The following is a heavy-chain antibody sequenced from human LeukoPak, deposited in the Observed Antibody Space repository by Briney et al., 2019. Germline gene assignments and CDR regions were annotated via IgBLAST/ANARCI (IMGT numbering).Heavy chain of an antibody. CDR2: IYTSGST. V-gene: IGHV4-61*02. CDR1: GGSISSGSYY. Sequence: PSETLSLTCTVSGGSISSGSYYWSWIRQPAGKGLEWIGRIYTSGSTNYNPSLKSRLTISMGTSMSQFSLKLSSVTAADTAVYYCAINSSGDSSGYDYWGQGTLVTVSS. J-gene: IGHJ4*02. CDR3: AINSSGDSSGYDY. D-gene: IGHD3-22*01.